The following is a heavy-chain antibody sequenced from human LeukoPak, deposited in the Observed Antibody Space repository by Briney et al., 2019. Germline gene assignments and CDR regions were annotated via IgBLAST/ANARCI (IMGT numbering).Heavy chain of an antibody. Sequence: SETLSLTCTVSDGSISDYYWNWIRQPPGKGLEWIGYIFYTGSTDHNPSLKSRITMSIDTSKKYFSLKLTSVTAADTAVYYCARASALASAGTYLFDFWRQGTLVTVST. CDR2: IFYTGST. V-gene: IGHV4-59*01. CDR3: ARASALASAGTYLFDF. D-gene: IGHD6-13*01. J-gene: IGHJ4*02. CDR1: DGSISDYY.